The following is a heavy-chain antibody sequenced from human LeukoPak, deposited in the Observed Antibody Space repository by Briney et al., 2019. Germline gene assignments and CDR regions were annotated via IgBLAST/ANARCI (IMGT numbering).Heavy chain of an antibody. V-gene: IGHV3-21*01. J-gene: IGHJ3*02. Sequence: PGGSLRLSCAASGFTFSSYSMNWVRQAPGKGLEWVSSISSSSSYIYYADSVKGRFTIPRDNAKNSLYLQMNSLRAEDTAVYYCAESRRIVGAYDAFDIWGQGTMVTVSS. D-gene: IGHD1-26*01. CDR1: GFTFSSYS. CDR3: AESRRIVGAYDAFDI. CDR2: ISSSSSYI.